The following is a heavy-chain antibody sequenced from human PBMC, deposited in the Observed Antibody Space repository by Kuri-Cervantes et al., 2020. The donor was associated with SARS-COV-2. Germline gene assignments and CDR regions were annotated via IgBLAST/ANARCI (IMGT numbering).Heavy chain of an antibody. Sequence: ASVKVSCKASGYTFTNYAISWVRQAPGQGLEWMGWISAYNGYTNYAQKFQGRVTMTTDTSTNTAYMELRSLRSDDTAVYYCAREDLGYCSGTSCYSKDSYYGMDVWGQGTTVTVSS. CDR1: GYTFTNYA. CDR2: ISAYNGYT. D-gene: IGHD2-2*02. J-gene: IGHJ6*02. V-gene: IGHV1-18*01. CDR3: AREDLGYCSGTSCYSKDSYYGMDV.